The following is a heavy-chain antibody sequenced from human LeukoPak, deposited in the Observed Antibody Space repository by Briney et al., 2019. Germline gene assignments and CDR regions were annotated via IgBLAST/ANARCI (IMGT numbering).Heavy chain of an antibody. CDR2: IGTAGDT. Sequence: GGSLRLSCAASGFTFSSYDMHWVRQATGKGLEWVSAIGTAGDTYYPGSVKGRFTISRENAKNSLYLQMNSLRAGDTAVYYCARGGYSSSWYGYYYYYYMDAWGKGTTVTVSS. D-gene: IGHD6-13*01. CDR1: GFTFSSYD. CDR3: ARGGYSSSWYGYYYYYYMDA. J-gene: IGHJ6*03. V-gene: IGHV3-13*01.